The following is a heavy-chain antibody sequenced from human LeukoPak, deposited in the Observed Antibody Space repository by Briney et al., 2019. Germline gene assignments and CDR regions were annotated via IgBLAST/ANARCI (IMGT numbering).Heavy chain of an antibody. CDR1: GGSFSGYY. J-gene: IGHJ4*02. Sequence: SETLSLTCAVYGGSFSGYYWSWIRQPPGKGLEWIGEINHSGSTNYNPSLKSRVTISVDTSKNQFSLKPSSVTAADTAVYYCARGFTMVLQPYYFDYWGQGTLVTVSS. CDR2: INHSGST. V-gene: IGHV4-34*01. CDR3: ARGFTMVLQPYYFDY. D-gene: IGHD3-10*01.